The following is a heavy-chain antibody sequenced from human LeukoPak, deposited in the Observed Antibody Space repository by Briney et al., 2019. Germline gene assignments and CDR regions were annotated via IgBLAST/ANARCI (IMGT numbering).Heavy chain of an antibody. Sequence: SETLSLTCTVSGDSISSDYWSWIRQPAGKGLEWIGRFYTSGNTNYNPSLKSRVTTSVDTSKNQFSLKLTSVTVADTAVYYCARTSGSYFDYWGQGSLVTVSS. CDR2: FYTSGNT. D-gene: IGHD1-26*01. CDR1: GDSISSDY. J-gene: IGHJ4*02. CDR3: ARTSGSYFDY. V-gene: IGHV4-4*07.